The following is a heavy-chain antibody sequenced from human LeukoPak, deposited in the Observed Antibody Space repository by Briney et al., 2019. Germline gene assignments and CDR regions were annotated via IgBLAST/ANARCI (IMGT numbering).Heavy chain of an antibody. J-gene: IGHJ4*02. D-gene: IGHD3-22*01. CDR1: GFTFSSYS. CDR3: ARIGYSSGYYYDY. Sequence: GGSLRLSCAASGFTFSSYSMNWVCQAPGKGLEWVSYISSSSSTIYYADSVKGRFTISRDNAKNSLYLQMNSLRAEDTAVYYCARIGYSSGYYYDYWGQGTLVTVSS. V-gene: IGHV3-48*04. CDR2: ISSSSSTI.